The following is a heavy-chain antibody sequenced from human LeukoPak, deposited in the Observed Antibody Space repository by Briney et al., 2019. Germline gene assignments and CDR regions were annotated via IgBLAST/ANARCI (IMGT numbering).Heavy chain of an antibody. J-gene: IGHJ6*02. V-gene: IGHV3-48*03. D-gene: IGHD2-2*01. Sequence: GGSLRLSCAASGFTFSSYEMNWVRQAPGKGLEWVSYISSSGSTIYYADSVKGRFTISRDNAKNSLYLQMNSLRAEDTAVYYCARDLVPAAISYYYYYGMDVWGPGTTVTVSS. CDR2: ISSSGSTI. CDR1: GFTFSSYE. CDR3: ARDLVPAAISYYYYYGMDV.